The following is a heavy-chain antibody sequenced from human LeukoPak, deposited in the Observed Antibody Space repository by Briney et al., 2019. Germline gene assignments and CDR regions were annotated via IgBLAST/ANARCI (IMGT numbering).Heavy chain of an antibody. Sequence: GGSLRLSCVVSGFTFNRCWMNWVRQAPGKGLEWVAHINPDGRDTYYVDSVKGRFTISRDNAQNSMYLQMNSLRIEDTAVYYCTSWGDTTAEYFQRWGQGTLVTVSS. CDR3: TSWGDTTAEYFQR. V-gene: IGHV3-7*01. CDR1: GFTFNRCW. D-gene: IGHD2-21*02. J-gene: IGHJ1*01. CDR2: INPDGRDT.